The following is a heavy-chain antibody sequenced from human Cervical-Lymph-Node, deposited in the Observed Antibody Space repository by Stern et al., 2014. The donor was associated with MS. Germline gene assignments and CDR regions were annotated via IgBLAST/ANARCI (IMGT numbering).Heavy chain of an antibody. Sequence: QVQLVQSGSELKKPGASVKVSCKASGYTFTTYVINWVRQAPGQGLEWMGWINTKTGNPTYAQGFTGRFAFSLDTSVRPAYLQISNLKSEDTAVYYCARDSASAIDYWGQGTLVTVSS. V-gene: IGHV7-4-1*02. J-gene: IGHJ4*02. CDR3: ARDSASAIDY. CDR2: INTKTGNP. CDR1: GYTFTTYV. D-gene: IGHD2-2*02.